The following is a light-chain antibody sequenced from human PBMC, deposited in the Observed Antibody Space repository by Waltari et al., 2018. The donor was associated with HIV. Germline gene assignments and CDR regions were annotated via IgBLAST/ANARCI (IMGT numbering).Light chain of an antibody. CDR1: RSDVGCYNL. CDR2: EVN. CDR3: CSYAGSSSYV. J-gene: IGLJ1*01. V-gene: IGLV2-23*02. Sequence: QSALTQPASVSGSPGQPITISCTGTRSDVGCYNLVSWYQKHPGKAPKLMIYEVNKQPSGVPNRFSGSKSGNTAALTISGLQAEDEADYYCCSYAGSSSYVFESGTKVTVL.